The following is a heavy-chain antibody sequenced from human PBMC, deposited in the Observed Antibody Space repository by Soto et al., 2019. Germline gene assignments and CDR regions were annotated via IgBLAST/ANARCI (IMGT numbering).Heavy chain of an antibody. D-gene: IGHD3-10*01. V-gene: IGHV3-11*06. CDR2: ISSSSSYT. Sequence: QVQLVESGGGLVQPGGSLRLSCAASGFTFSDYYMSWIRQAPGKGLEWVSYISSSSSYTNYADSVKGRFTISRDNAKNSLYLQMNSLRAEDTAVYYCARDPNEFVRGPLDYWGQGTLVTVSS. J-gene: IGHJ4*02. CDR1: GFTFSDYY. CDR3: ARDPNEFVRGPLDY.